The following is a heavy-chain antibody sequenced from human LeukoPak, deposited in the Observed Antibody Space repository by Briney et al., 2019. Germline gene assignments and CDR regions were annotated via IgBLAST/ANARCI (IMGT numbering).Heavy chain of an antibody. Sequence: PGGSLRLSCAASGFTFSSYWMSWVRQAPGKGLEWVSVIYSGGSTYYADSVKGRFTISRDNSKNTLYLQMNSLRAEDTAVYYCARAPQWARFDYWGQGTLVTVSS. J-gene: IGHJ4*02. CDR2: IYSGGST. V-gene: IGHV3-53*01. CDR3: ARAPQWARFDY. D-gene: IGHD2-8*01. CDR1: GFTFSSYW.